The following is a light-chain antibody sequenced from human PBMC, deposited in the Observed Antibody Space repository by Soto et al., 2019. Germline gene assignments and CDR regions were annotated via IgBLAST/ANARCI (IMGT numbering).Light chain of an antibody. CDR2: GAS. V-gene: IGKV3-20*01. J-gene: IGKJ1*01. Sequence: EIVLTQSPGTLSLSAGERATLSCRASQSVRGNYLAWYKRKPGQPPRLFISGASSRATGIPDRFIGSGSGTDFTLTISSLEPEDFAVYYCQHYGRSPPSWTFGQGTKVEIK. CDR3: QHYGRSPPSWT. CDR1: QSVRGNY.